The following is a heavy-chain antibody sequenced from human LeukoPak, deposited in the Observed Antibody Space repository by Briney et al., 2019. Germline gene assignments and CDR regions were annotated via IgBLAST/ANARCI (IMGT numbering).Heavy chain of an antibody. D-gene: IGHD3-22*01. CDR1: DYSINSGYY. V-gene: IGHV4-38-2*02. CDR3: ARVRYYDTDDAFDI. Sequence: KTSETLSLTCTVSDYSINSGYYWGWIRQPPGKGLEWIGSIYHSGNTYYNPSLKSRVTISVDTSKNQFSLKLSSVTAADTAVYYCARVRYYDTDDAFDIWGQGTMVTVSS. J-gene: IGHJ3*02. CDR2: IYHSGNT.